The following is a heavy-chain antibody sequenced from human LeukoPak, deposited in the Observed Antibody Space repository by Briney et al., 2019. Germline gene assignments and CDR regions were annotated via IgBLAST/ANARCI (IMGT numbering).Heavy chain of an antibody. Sequence: GASVKVSCKASGYTFTGYYMHWVRQAPGQGLEWMGWTNANSGGTNYAQKFQGRVTMTRDTSISTAYMELSRLRSDDTAVYYCARADCSSTSCYGGRNWFDPWGQGTLVTLSS. CDR1: GYTFTGYY. V-gene: IGHV1-2*02. J-gene: IGHJ5*02. D-gene: IGHD2-2*01. CDR2: TNANSGGT. CDR3: ARADCSSTSCYGGRNWFDP.